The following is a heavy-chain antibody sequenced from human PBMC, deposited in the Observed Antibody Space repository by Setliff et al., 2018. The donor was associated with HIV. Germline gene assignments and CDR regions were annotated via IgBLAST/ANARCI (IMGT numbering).Heavy chain of an antibody. D-gene: IGHD3-9*01. J-gene: IGHJ4*02. V-gene: IGHV1-18*01. Sequence: ASVKVSCKTSGYTFTSYGITWVRQAPGQGLEWMGWISAYNGNTDYAQKFQDRVAMTTDTSTSTAYMELRSLRSDDTALYYCARKYYDILTGYYAADYWGQGTQVTVSS. CDR2: ISAYNGNT. CDR1: GYTFTSYG. CDR3: ARKYYDILTGYYAADY.